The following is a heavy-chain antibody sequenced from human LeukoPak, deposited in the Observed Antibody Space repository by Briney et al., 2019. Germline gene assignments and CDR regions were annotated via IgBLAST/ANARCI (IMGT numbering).Heavy chain of an antibody. V-gene: IGHV3-11*01. J-gene: IGHJ4*02. D-gene: IGHD5-18*01. CDR1: GLTFSDYY. CDR2: ISSSGSTI. CDR3: ARGGYSYGYVDY. Sequence: GSLRLSCAASGLTFSDYYMSWIRQAPGKGLEGGSYISSSGSTIYYADSVKGRFTISRDNAKNSLYLQMNSLRAEDTAVYYCARGGYSYGYVDYWGQGTLVTVSS.